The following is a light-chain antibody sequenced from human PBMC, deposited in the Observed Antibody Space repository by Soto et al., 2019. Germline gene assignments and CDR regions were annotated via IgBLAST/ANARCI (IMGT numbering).Light chain of an antibody. CDR3: MQALQTPYT. Sequence: DIVMTQSPLSLPVTPGEPASISCRSSQSLLHSNGYNYLDWYLQKPGQSPQLLISLGSNRAAGDPDRCSGSGSGTDFTLKISIVEAEDVGMYYCMQALQTPYTFGQGTKLEIK. CDR1: QSLLHSNGYNY. J-gene: IGKJ2*01. V-gene: IGKV2-28*01. CDR2: LGS.